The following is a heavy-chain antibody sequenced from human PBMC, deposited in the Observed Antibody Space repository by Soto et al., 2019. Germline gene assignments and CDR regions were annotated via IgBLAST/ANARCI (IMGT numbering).Heavy chain of an antibody. CDR3: ARVKFGELFGAPDYYYGMDV. CDR2: IYYSGST. J-gene: IGHJ6*02. V-gene: IGHV4-61*01. CDR1: GGSVSSGSYY. D-gene: IGHD3-10*01. Sequence: SETLSLTCTVSGGSVSSGSYYWSWIRQPPGKGLEWIGYIYYSGSTNYNPSLKSRVTISVDTSKNQFSLKLSSVTAADTAVYYCARVKFGELFGAPDYYYGMDVWGQGTTVTVSS.